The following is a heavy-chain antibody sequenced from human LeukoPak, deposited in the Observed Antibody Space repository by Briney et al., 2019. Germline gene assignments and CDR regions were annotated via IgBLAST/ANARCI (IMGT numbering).Heavy chain of an antibody. CDR2: ISSSGSTI. Sequence: LSLTCAVYGGSSSGYYWSWIRQPPGKGLEWVSYISSSGSTIYYADSVKGRFTISRDNAKNSLYLQMNSLRAEDTAVYYRAELGITMIGGVWGKGTTVTISS. CDR1: GGSSSGYY. V-gene: IGHV3-11*04. J-gene: IGHJ6*04. D-gene: IGHD3-10*02. CDR3: AELGITMIGGV.